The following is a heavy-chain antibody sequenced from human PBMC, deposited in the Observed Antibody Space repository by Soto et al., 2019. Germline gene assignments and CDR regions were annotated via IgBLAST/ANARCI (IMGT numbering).Heavy chain of an antibody. CDR1: GFTFTSSA. Sequence: ASVKVSCKASGFTFTSSAVQWVRQARGQRLEWIGWIVVGSGNTNYAQKFQERVTITRDMSTSTAYMELSSLRSEDTAVYYCAADYRYSGYDPVDYWGQGTPVTVSS. J-gene: IGHJ4*02. D-gene: IGHD5-12*01. V-gene: IGHV1-58*01. CDR3: AADYRYSGYDPVDY. CDR2: IVVGSGNT.